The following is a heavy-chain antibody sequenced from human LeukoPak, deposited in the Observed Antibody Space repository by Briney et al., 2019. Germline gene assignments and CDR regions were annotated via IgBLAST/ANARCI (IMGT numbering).Heavy chain of an antibody. CDR3: ARDRHTYYYGMDV. Sequence: GGSLRLSCAASGFTFSSYSMNWVRQAPGKGLEWVSSISSSSSYICYADSVKGRFTISRDNAKNSLYLQMNSLRAEDTAVYYCARDRHTYYYGMDVWGQGATVTVSS. J-gene: IGHJ6*02. CDR2: ISSSSSYI. CDR1: GFTFSSYS. V-gene: IGHV3-21*01.